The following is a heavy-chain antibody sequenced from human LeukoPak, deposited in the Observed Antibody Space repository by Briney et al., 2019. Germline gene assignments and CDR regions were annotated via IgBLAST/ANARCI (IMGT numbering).Heavy chain of an antibody. CDR2: ITYEGSNK. D-gene: IGHD5-12*01. V-gene: IGHV3-30*18. J-gene: IGHJ4*02. CDR3: AKDAFRYSGYDDNTVFDY. CDR1: GFPFSNYG. Sequence: GSLRPSWAASGFPFSNYGMHWVRQAPGKGLEWVAVITYEGSNKYYADSVKGRFTISRDNSKNTLYLQMNSLRAEDTAVYYCAKDAFRYSGYDDNTVFDYWGQGTLVTVSS.